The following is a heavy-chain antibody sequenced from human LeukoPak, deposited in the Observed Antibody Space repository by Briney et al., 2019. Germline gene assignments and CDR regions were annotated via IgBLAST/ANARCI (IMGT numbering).Heavy chain of an antibody. J-gene: IGHJ4*02. Sequence: SETLSLICRVSGGSIISYYWSWIRQPPGRGLEWIGYIYHTGTTNYNPSLKSRVTISVNTSTNQLSLRLNSVTAADTAVYYCARGSGWCSSSTCYSFDYWGQGSLVTVSS. CDR1: GGSIISYY. CDR2: IYHTGTT. D-gene: IGHD2-2*01. CDR3: ARGSGWCSSSTCYSFDY. V-gene: IGHV4-59*01.